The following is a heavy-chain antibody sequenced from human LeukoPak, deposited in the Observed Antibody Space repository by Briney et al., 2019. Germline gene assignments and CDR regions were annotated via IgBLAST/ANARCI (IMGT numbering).Heavy chain of an antibody. CDR3: ARARGYCSSTSCSWDLDY. V-gene: IGHV4-4*07. CDR1: GGSISSYY. D-gene: IGHD2-2*01. Sequence: SETLSLTCTVSGGSISSYYWSWIRQPAGKGLERIGRIYTSGSTNYNPSLKSRVTMSVDTSKNQFSLKLSSVTAADTAVYYCARARGYCSSTSCSWDLDYWGQGTLVTVSS. CDR2: IYTSGST. J-gene: IGHJ4*02.